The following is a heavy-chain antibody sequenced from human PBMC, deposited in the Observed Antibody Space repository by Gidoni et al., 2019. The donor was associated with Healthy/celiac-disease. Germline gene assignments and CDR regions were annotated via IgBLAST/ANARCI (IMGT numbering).Heavy chain of an antibody. J-gene: IGHJ4*02. CDR2: ISSSSSYI. V-gene: IGHV3-21*01. Sequence: EVQLVESGGGLVKPGGSLRLSCAASGFTFSSYSMNGVRQAPGKGLEWVSSISSSSSYIYYADSVKGQFTISRDNAKNSLYLQMNSLRAEDTAVYYCARGKFGVTYYFDYWGQGTLVTVSS. CDR1: GFTFSSYS. D-gene: IGHD3-10*01. CDR3: ARGKFGVTYYFDY.